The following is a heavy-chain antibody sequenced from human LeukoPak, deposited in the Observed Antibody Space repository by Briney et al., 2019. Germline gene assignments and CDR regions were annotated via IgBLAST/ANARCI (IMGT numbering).Heavy chain of an antibody. D-gene: IGHD6-19*01. V-gene: IGHV1-8*01. CDR1: GYTFTSYD. CDR3: ARRRYSSGSSISWFDP. J-gene: IGHJ5*02. Sequence: VASVKVSYTASGYTFTSYDINWVRQATGQGLEWMAWINPNSGNTGYAQKFQGRVTMTRNTSISTAYMELSSLRAEDTAVYYCARRRYSSGSSISWFDPWGQGTLVTVSS. CDR2: INPNSGNT.